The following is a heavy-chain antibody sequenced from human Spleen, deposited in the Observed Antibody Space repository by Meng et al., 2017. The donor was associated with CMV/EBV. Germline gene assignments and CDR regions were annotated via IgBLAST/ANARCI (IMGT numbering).Heavy chain of an antibody. D-gene: IGHD3-3*01. V-gene: IGHV3-48*03. CDR3: ARDQNTIFGVVTHYHGLDV. Sequence: GGSLRLSCAASGFTFSSYEMNWVRQAPGKGLEWISCISSSGSTFYYADSVKGRFTISRDNAKNSLYLQMNSLRAEDTAVYYCARDQNTIFGVVTHYHGLDVWGQGTTVTVSS. CDR2: ISSSGSTF. CDR1: GFTFSSYE. J-gene: IGHJ6*02.